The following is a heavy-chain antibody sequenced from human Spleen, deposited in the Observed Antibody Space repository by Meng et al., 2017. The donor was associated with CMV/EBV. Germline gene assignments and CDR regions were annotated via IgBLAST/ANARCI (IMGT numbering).Heavy chain of an antibody. J-gene: IGHJ4*02. Sequence: GESLKISCAASGFTFSSYGMTWVRQAPRKGLEWVSSISTNSSSRYYADSVKGRFTISRDNAKSSVYLQMNSLRVEDTAVYYCAKAFSSSWYREYYDSWGQGTLVTVSS. CDR2: ISTNSSSR. CDR3: AKAFSSSWYREYYDS. CDR1: GFTFSSYG. D-gene: IGHD6-13*01. V-gene: IGHV3-21*04.